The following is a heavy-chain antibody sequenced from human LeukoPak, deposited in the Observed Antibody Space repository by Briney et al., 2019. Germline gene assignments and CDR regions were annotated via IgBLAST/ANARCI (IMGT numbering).Heavy chain of an antibody. CDR3: ARSGIFGVVTYYYYYMDV. J-gene: IGHJ6*03. CDR1: GYTLTELS. Sequence: GASVKVSCNVSGYTLTELSMHWVRQAPGKGLEWMGGFDPEDGETIYAQKFQGRVTMTRDTSISTAYMELSRLRSDDTAVYYCARSGIFGVVTYYYYYMDVWGKGTTVTVSS. V-gene: IGHV1-24*01. CDR2: FDPEDGET. D-gene: IGHD3-3*01.